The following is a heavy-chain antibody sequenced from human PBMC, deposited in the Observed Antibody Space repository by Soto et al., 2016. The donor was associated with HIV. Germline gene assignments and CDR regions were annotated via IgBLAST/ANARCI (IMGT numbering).Heavy chain of an antibody. CDR2: IDSAGDS. J-gene: IGHJ4*02. D-gene: IGHD6-6*01. Sequence: EVQLVESGGHLVQPGGSLRLSCEASGFIFSDYDMHWVRQVRGKGLEWVSGIDSAGDSYYSVSVKGRFSISREIAKNSLYLQMNSLRAGDTAVYYCARESIAARYYFDYWGQGTLVTVSS. CDR1: GFIFSDYD. V-gene: IGHV3-13*04. CDR3: ARESIAARYYFDY.